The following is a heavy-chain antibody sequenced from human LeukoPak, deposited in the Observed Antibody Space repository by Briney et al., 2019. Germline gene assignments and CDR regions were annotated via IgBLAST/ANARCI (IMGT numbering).Heavy chain of an antibody. CDR2: ISNDGSSK. V-gene: IGHV3-30-3*01. J-gene: IGHJ3*02. CDR1: GFIFNKYT. CDR3: ARETFALDI. Sequence: GRSLRLSCAASGFIFNKYTMYWVRQAQGKVLEWVAVISNDGSSKYYADSVKGRFIISRDNSKNTLYLQMNSLRTEDTAVYYCARETFALDIWGQGTMVTVSS.